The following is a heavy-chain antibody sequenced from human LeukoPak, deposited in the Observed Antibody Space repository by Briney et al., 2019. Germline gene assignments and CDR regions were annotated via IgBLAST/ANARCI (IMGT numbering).Heavy chain of an antibody. V-gene: IGHV4-59*08. D-gene: IGHD3-10*01. CDR1: GGSISSYY. CDR3: VRHSYGSVDSFAL. CDR2: IYYSGGT. J-gene: IGHJ3*01. Sequence: SETLSLTCTVSGGSISSYYWSWIRQPPGKGLEWIGYIYYSGGTNYNPSLKSRATVSVDTSNNQFSLRLSSVTAADTAVYYCVRHSYGSVDSFALWGQGTMVTVSS.